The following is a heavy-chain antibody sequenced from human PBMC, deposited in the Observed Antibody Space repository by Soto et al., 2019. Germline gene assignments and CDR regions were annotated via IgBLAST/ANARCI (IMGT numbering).Heavy chain of an antibody. CDR1: GDSVSSNSAA. CDR2: TYYRSKWYN. J-gene: IGHJ6*02. D-gene: IGHD6-6*01. Sequence: PSQTLSLTCAISGDSVSSNSAAWDWIRQSPSRGLEWLGRTYYRSKWYNDYAVSVKSRITINPDTSKNQVSLQLNSVTPEDTAVYYCERAVIAARTNTPYYYGMDVWGQGTTVTVSS. CDR3: ERAVIAARTNTPYYYGMDV. V-gene: IGHV6-1*01.